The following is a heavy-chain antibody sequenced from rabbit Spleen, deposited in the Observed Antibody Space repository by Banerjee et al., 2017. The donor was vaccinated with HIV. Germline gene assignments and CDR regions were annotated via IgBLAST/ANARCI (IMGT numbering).Heavy chain of an antibody. CDR3: ARDLVTAIGWNFVL. J-gene: IGHJ4*01. CDR2: IAGSSGFT. Sequence: QSLEESGGDLVKPGASLTLTCTASGFSFSSSDYMCWVRQAPGKGLEWISCIAGSSGFTYFASWAKGRFTISKTSSTTVTLQMTSLTAADTATYFCARDLVTAIGWNFVLWGPGTLVTVS. D-gene: IGHD7-1*01. V-gene: IGHV1S40*01. CDR1: GFSFSSSDY.